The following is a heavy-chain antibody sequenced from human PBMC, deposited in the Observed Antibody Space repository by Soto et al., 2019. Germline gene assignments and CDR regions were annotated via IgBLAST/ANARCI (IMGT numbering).Heavy chain of an antibody. J-gene: IGHJ5*02. V-gene: IGHV3-21*01. CDR3: ASISTLDWFDP. CDR2: ISSSSSYI. D-gene: IGHD3-16*01. CDR1: GFTFSSYS. Sequence: EVQLVESGGGLVKPGGSLRLSCAASGFTFSSYSMNWVRQAPGKGLQWVSSISSSSSYIYYADSVKGRFTISRDNAKKSLYLQMNSLRAEDTAVYYCASISTLDWFDPWGQGTLVTVSS.